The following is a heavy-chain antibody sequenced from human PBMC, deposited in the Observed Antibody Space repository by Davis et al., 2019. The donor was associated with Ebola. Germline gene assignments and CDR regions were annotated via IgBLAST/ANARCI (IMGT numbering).Heavy chain of an antibody. J-gene: IGHJ4*02. V-gene: IGHV3-23*01. Sequence: PGGSLRPSCAVSGFTFSNYNMNWVRQTPGKGLEWVSGISNSGGSTYYADSVKGRFTISRDNSKNTLYLQMNSLRAEDTAVYYCAREDDYSNDYWGQGTLVTVSS. CDR1: GFTFSNYN. CDR2: ISNSGGST. CDR3: AREDDYSNDY. D-gene: IGHD4-11*01.